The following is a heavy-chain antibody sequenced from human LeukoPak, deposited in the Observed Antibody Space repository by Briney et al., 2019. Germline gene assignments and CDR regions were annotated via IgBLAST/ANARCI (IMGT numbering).Heavy chain of an antibody. V-gene: IGHV3-23*01. J-gene: IGHJ4*01. D-gene: IGHD3-10*01. CDR3: ARGKYHYFWNPFDH. Sequence: GGSLRLSCAASGFTLTKYVMNWVREAPGTGLEWVSGIYGRGGRPPRANTVKGQFTISIDISKNTLYLQMDSLRVDDTAAYYCARGKYHYFWNPFDHWGQGTLVTVSS. CDR2: IYGRGGRP. CDR1: GFTLTKYV.